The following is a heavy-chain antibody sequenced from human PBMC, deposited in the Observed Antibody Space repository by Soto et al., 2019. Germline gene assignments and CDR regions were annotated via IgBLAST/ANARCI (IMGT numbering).Heavy chain of an antibody. D-gene: IGHD2-15*01. J-gene: IGHJ6*03. CDR2: INHSGST. CDR3: ARGRRDIVVVVAATPIVDYYYYYYMDV. Sequence: SETLSLTCAVYGGSFSGYYWSWIRQPPGKGLEWIGEINHSGSTNYNPSLKSRVTISVDTSKNQFSLKLSSVTAADTAVYYCARGRRDIVVVVAATPIVDYYYYYYMDVWGKGTTVTVSS. V-gene: IGHV4-34*01. CDR1: GGSFSGYY.